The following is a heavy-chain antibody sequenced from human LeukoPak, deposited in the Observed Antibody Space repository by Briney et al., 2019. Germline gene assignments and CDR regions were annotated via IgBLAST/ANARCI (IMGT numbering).Heavy chain of an antibody. CDR1: GFTFSSYG. CDR3: AKGNPVLRFLEWLLADLFDY. V-gene: IGHV3-30*18. Sequence: GGSLRLSCAASGFTFSSYGMHWVRQAPGKGLEWVAVISYDGSNKYYADSVKGRFTISRDNSKNTLYLQMNSLRAEDTAVYYCAKGNPVLRFLEWLLADLFDYWGQGTLVTVSS. CDR2: ISYDGSNK. J-gene: IGHJ4*02. D-gene: IGHD3-3*01.